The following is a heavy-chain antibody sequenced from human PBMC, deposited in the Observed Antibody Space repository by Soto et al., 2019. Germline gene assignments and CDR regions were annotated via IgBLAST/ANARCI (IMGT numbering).Heavy chain of an antibody. D-gene: IGHD6-13*01. CDR2: IYYSGST. V-gene: IGHV4-31*03. CDR3: ASVTAAAFDI. Sequence: PSETLSLTCTVSGGSISSGGYYWSWTRQHPGKGLEWIGYIYYSGSTYYNPSLKSRVTISVDTSKNQFSLKLSSVTAADTAVYYCASVTAAAFDIWGQGTMVTVSS. CDR1: GGSISSGGYY. J-gene: IGHJ3*02.